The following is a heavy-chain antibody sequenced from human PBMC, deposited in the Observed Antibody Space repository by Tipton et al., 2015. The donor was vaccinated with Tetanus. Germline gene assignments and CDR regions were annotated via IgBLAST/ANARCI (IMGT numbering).Heavy chain of an antibody. D-gene: IGHD1-26*01. CDR2: IYYSGST. CDR3: ARGGSYHTPPGY. Sequence: TLSLTCIVSGGSISSGGYYWSWIRQYPGKGLEWIGYIYYSGSTYYNPSLKSRVTISVDTSKNQFSLKLSSVTAADTAVYYCARGGSYHTPPGYWGQGTLVTVSS. J-gene: IGHJ4*02. CDR1: GGSISSGGYY. V-gene: IGHV4-31*03.